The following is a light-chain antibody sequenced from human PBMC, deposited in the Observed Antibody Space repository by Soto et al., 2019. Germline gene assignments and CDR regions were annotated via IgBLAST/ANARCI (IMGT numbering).Light chain of an antibody. CDR3: QQSYSSPRT. J-gene: IGKJ1*01. CDR1: QSISGY. Sequence: DIQMTQSPSSLSASVGDRVTISCRASQSISGYLNWYQRKPGKAPKLLIFAASTLQSEVPSRFSCSGSGTDFTLTISSLQPEDFATYYCQQSYSSPRTFGQGTKVEIK. V-gene: IGKV1-39*01. CDR2: AAS.